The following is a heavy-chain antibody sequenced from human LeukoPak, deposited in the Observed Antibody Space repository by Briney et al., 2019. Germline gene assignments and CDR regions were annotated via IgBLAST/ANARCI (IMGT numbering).Heavy chain of an antibody. V-gene: IGHV3-30*02. CDR3: AKDGSMVRGVTPYYYYYMDV. CDR1: RFTFSSYG. J-gene: IGHJ6*03. Sequence: GGSLRLSCAASRFTFSSYGMHWVRQAPGKGLEWVAFTQYDGSNKYYADSVKGRFTISRDNSKNTLYLQMNSLRAEDTAVYYCAKDGSMVRGVTPYYYYYMDVWGKGTTVTISS. CDR2: TQYDGSNK. D-gene: IGHD3-10*01.